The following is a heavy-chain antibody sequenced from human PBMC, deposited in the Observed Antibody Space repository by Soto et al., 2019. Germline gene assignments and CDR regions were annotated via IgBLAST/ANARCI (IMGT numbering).Heavy chain of an antibody. D-gene: IGHD3-22*01. J-gene: IGHJ6*02. CDR3: ARGVYYDSSGSRNYHYRGMDG. CDR1: GYSFSSYG. CDR2: VSPYNDDT. Sequence: ASVKVSCKASGYSFSSYGVNWVRQAPGQGLEWLGWVSPYNDDTKYSQKLQGRVTLTTDTSSRTAYMTLRSLRSDDTAVYFCARGVYYDSSGSRNYHYRGMDGWGQGTTVTVS. V-gene: IGHV1-18*01.